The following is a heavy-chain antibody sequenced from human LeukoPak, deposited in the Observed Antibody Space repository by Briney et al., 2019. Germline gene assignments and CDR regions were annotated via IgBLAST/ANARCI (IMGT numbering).Heavy chain of an antibody. CDR3: AHSPKRDSGYDCPFDY. Sequence: SGPTLVKPTQTLTLTCTFSGFSLSTSGVGVGWIRQPPGKALEWLALIYWNDDKRYSPSLKSRLTITKDTSKNQVVLTMTNMDPVDTATYYCAHSPKRDSGYDCPFDYWGQGTLVTVSS. V-gene: IGHV2-5*01. D-gene: IGHD5-12*01. CDR2: IYWNDDK. CDR1: GFSLSTSGVG. J-gene: IGHJ4*02.